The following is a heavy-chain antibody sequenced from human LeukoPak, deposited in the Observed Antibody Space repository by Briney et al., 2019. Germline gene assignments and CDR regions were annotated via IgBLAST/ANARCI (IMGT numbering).Heavy chain of an antibody. Sequence: GGSLRLSCAASGFTFSSYAMSWVRQAPGKGLEWVSAISGSGGSTYYADSVKGRFTISRGNSKNTLYLQMNSLRAEDTAVYYCASDIVVVVAAKIFDIWGQGTMVTVSS. D-gene: IGHD2-15*01. V-gene: IGHV3-23*01. J-gene: IGHJ3*02. CDR1: GFTFSSYA. CDR2: ISGSGGST. CDR3: ASDIVVVVAAKIFDI.